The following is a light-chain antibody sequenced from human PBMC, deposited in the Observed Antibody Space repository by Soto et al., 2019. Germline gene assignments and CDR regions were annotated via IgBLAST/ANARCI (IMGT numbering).Light chain of an antibody. CDR2: ATS. CDR3: QQGYSSRWT. Sequence: DIQMTQSPSSLSASVGDRVTITCRASQNIRSYLNWYQQKTGKAPQLLIYATSSLHTGVPSRFSASGSGTDFSLVISDLQPEDSATYYCQQGYSSRWTSGRGTKVEI. J-gene: IGKJ1*01. V-gene: IGKV1-39*01. CDR1: QNIRSY.